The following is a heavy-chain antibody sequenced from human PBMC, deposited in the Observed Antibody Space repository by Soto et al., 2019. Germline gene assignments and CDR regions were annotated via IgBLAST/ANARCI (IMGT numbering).Heavy chain of an antibody. V-gene: IGHV5-51*01. Sequence: GQSLKISCTGSGYTFSTYWIAWVRHMPGKCLQWLGIIYPGDADTKYSPAFQGQVTISADKSINTAYLQWTSLEASDPATYYCARKSAPEFFDSWGQGTLVTV. CDR2: IYPGDADT. CDR1: GYTFSTYW. CDR3: ARKSAPEFFDS. J-gene: IGHJ4*02.